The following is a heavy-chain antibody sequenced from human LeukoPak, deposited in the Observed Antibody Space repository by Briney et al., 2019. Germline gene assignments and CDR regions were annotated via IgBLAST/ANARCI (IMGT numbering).Heavy chain of an antibody. D-gene: IGHD3-9*01. CDR3: ARALTGYYNRFDP. V-gene: IGHV4-34*01. J-gene: IGHJ5*02. Sequence: SETLSLTCAVYGGSYSGYYWSWIRQLPGKGLEWIGEINHSGSTNYNPSLKSRVTISVDTSKNQFSLKLSSVTAADTAVYYCARALTGYYNRFDPWGQGTLVSVFS. CDR2: INHSGST. CDR1: GGSYSGYY.